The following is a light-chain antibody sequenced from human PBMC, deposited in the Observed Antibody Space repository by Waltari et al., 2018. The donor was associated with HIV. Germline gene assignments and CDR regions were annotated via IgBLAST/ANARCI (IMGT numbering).Light chain of an antibody. CDR3: LLSYAGARPVV. CDR1: TGAVPSGHH. J-gene: IGLJ2*01. Sequence: QAVVTQEPSLTVSPGGTVTLTCGSSTGAVPSGHHDYWFQQKTGQAPKTLIYDTDNKHSWTPARFSGSLLGGKAALTLSGAQPEDEAKYYCLLSYAGARPVVFGGGTQLTVL. V-gene: IGLV7-46*01. CDR2: DTD.